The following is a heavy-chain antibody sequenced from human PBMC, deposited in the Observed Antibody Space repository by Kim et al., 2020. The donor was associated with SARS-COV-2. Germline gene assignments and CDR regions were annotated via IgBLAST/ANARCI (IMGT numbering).Heavy chain of an antibody. V-gene: IGHV4-39*01. CDR2: IYYSGST. Sequence: SETLSLTCTVSGGSISSSSYYWGWIRQPPGKGLEWIGSIYYSGSTYYNPSLKSRVTISVDTSKNQFSLKLTSVPAADTDVYYCARILSSSSLRGWFDPWGQGTRVTVSS. D-gene: IGHD6-6*01. CDR3: ARILSSSSLRGWFDP. CDR1: GGSISSSSYY. J-gene: IGHJ5*02.